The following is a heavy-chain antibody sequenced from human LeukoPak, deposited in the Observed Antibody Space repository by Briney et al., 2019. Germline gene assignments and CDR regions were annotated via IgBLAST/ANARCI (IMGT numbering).Heavy chain of an antibody. CDR1: GFTFSSYW. J-gene: IGHJ4*02. V-gene: IGHV3-7*01. D-gene: IGHD5-18*01. CDR2: IKQDGSEK. Sequence: GGSLRLSCAASGFTFSSYWMSWVRQAPGKGLEWVANIKQDGSEKYYVDSVKGRFTISRDNAKNSLYLQMSSLRAEDTAVYYCARMGLWLPYYFDYWGQGTLVTVSS. CDR3: ARMGLWLPYYFDY.